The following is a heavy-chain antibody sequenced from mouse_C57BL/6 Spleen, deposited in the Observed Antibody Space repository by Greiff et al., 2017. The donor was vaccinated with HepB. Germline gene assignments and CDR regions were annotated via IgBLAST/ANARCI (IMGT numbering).Heavy chain of an antibody. CDR2: IYPRSGNT. Sequence: QVQLKESGAELARPGASVKLSCKASGYTFTSYGISWVKQRTGQGLEWIGEIYPRSGNTYYNEKFKGKATLTADKSSSTAYMELRSLTSEDSAVYFCARSEDYDGGGMDYWGQGTSVTVSS. D-gene: IGHD2-4*01. CDR3: ARSEDYDGGGMDY. V-gene: IGHV1-81*01. CDR1: GYTFTSYG. J-gene: IGHJ4*01.